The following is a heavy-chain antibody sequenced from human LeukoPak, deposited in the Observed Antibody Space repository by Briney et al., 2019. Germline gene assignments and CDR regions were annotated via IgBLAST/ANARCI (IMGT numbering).Heavy chain of an antibody. CDR1: GVSITGHY. J-gene: IGHJ3*02. D-gene: IGHD6-19*01. CDR2: TFYSRTT. CDR3: AKLGHSDGWYLGAFDI. V-gene: IGHV4-59*08. Sequence: ASDTLSLTCAVWGVSITGHYGSWLPQTPGVPLEWLGYTFYSRTTIYNSYFKGRATMSMDTSKNQLYLNLTSVTATDTAVYYCAKLGHSDGWYLGAFDIWGQGTTVSVSS.